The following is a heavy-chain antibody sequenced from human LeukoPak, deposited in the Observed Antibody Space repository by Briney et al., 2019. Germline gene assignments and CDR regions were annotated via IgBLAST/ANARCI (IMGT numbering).Heavy chain of an antibody. D-gene: IGHD1-26*01. V-gene: IGHV3-20*04. Sequence: PGGSLRLSCAASEFTIDDYAMTWVRQAPGKGLEWVSTINWNGDSTGYADSVKGRFTTSRDNAKNSPYLQMNSLRAEDTAFYYCAKLGGRDRGSYSGPGYWGQGTLVTVSS. CDR1: EFTIDDYA. J-gene: IGHJ4*02. CDR3: AKLGGRDRGSYSGPGY. CDR2: INWNGDST.